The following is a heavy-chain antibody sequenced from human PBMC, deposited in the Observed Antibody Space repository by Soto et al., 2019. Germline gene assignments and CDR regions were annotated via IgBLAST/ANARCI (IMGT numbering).Heavy chain of an antibody. D-gene: IGHD1-26*01. CDR1: GFTFSSYS. J-gene: IGHJ6*02. V-gene: IGHV3-48*02. CDR3: ARAQNSYYGYYYYYGMDV. Sequence: PGGSLRLSCAASGFTFSSYSMNWVRQAPGKGLEWVSYISSSSSTIYYADSVEGRFTISRDNAKNSLYLQMNSLRDEDTAVYYCARAQNSYYGYYYYYGMDVWGQGTTVTVSS. CDR2: ISSSSSTI.